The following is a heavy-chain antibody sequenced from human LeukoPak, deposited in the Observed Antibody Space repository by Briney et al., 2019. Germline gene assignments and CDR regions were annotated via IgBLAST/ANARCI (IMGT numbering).Heavy chain of an antibody. V-gene: IGHV3-7*01. J-gene: IGHJ4*02. D-gene: IGHD3-22*01. CDR1: GFTFSSYW. CDR2: IKQDGSEK. CDR3: ARDDSSGYYPTANDY. Sequence: GGSLRLSCAASGFTFSSYWMSWVRQAPGKGLEWVANIKQDGSEKYYVDSVKGRFTISRDNAKNSLYLQMNSLGAEDTAVYYCARDDSSGYYPTANDYWGQGTLVTVSS.